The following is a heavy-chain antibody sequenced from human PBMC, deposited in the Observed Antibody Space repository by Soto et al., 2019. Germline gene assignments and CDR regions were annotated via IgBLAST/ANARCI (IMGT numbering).Heavy chain of an antibody. CDR1: GFTFTSSA. V-gene: IGHV1-58*01. CDR2: IVVGSGNT. D-gene: IGHD3-10*01. J-gene: IGHJ6*02. Sequence: SVKVSCKASGFTFTSSAVQWIRQARGQRLEWIGWIVVGSGNTNYAQKFQERVTITRDMSTSTAYMELSSLRSEDTAVYYCAVTYYYGSGSYYNSNYYYYGMDVWGQGTTVTVSS. CDR3: AVTYYYGSGSYYNSNYYYYGMDV.